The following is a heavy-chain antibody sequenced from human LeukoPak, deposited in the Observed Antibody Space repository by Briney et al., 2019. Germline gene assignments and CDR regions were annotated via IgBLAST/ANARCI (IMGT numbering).Heavy chain of an antibody. CDR3: ARSYDFWSGFAGFDP. V-gene: IGHV3-23*01. Sequence: GGSLRLSCAASGFTFSSYAMSWVRQAPGKGLEWVSAISGSGGSTYYADSVKGRFTISRDNSKNTLYLQMNSLRAEDTAVYYCARSYDFWSGFAGFDPWGQGTLVTVSS. CDR1: GFTFSSYA. CDR2: ISGSGGST. D-gene: IGHD3-3*01. J-gene: IGHJ5*02.